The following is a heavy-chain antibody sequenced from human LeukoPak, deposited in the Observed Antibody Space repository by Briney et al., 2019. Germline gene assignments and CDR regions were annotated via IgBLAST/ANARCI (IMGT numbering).Heavy chain of an antibody. CDR3: ARASYSESYGGLDY. D-gene: IGHD1-26*01. CDR1: GFTFSSYE. CDR2: ISSSGSTI. V-gene: IGHV3-48*03. Sequence: PGGSLRLFCAASGFTFSSYEMNWVRQAPGKGLEWVSYISSSGSTIYYADSVKGRFTISRDNAKNSLYLQMNSLRAEDTAVYYCARASYSESYGGLDYWGQGTLVTVSS. J-gene: IGHJ4*02.